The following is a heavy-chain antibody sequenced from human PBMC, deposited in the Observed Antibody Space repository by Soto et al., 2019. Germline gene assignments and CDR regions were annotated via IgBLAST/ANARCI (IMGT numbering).Heavy chain of an antibody. J-gene: IGHJ4*02. CDR2: ISYDGSEK. CDR1: GFTFNTYG. Sequence: PGGSLRLSCAASGFTFNTYGMHWVRQAPGKGLEWVAVISYDGSEKYYVDSVKGRFTISKDNSKNTLYLQMNSLRAEDTAVYYCAKDPSLSTAYYFDFWGQGTLVTVSS. CDR3: AKDPSLSTAYYFDF. V-gene: IGHV3-30*18.